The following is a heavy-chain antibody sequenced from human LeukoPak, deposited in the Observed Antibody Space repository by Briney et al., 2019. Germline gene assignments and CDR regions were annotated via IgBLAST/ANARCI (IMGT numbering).Heavy chain of an antibody. CDR1: GYTFTSYG. Sequence: AAVKVSSKASGYTFTSYGISWVRQAPGQGREWMGWIIAYNGNTNYTQKLQSRVTMTTDTSTSTAYMELWSVRSADTAVYYCARDAPSPLGAHLGFVPWGQGTLVTVSS. CDR3: ARDAPSPLGAHLGFVP. CDR2: IIAYNGNT. D-gene: IGHD1-26*01. J-gene: IGHJ5*02. V-gene: IGHV1-18*01.